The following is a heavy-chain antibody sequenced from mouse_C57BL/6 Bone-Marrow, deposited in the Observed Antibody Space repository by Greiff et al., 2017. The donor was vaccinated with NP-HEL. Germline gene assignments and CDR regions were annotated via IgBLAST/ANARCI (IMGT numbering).Heavy chain of an antibody. D-gene: IGHD2-3*01. V-gene: IGHV2-2*01. CDR2: IWSGGST. CDR1: GFSLTSYG. Sequence: VKLMESGPGLVQPSQSLSITCTVSGFSLTSYGVHWVRQSPGKGLEWLGVIWSGGSTDYNAAFISRLSISKDNSKSQVFFKMNSLQADDTAIYYCARNWGWLLFFYAMDYWGQGTAVTVSS. CDR3: ARNWGWLLFFYAMDY. J-gene: IGHJ4*01.